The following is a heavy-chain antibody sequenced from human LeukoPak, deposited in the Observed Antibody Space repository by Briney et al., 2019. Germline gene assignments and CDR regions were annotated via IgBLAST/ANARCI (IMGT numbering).Heavy chain of an antibody. J-gene: IGHJ3*02. Sequence: PGGSLRLSCAASGFTFSSYSMNWVRQAAGKGLEWVSYITGSSSTINYADSVKGRFTISRDKAKNSLYLQMNSLRAEDTAVYYCARGSIAVAGDDAFDIWGQGTMVTVSS. CDR1: GFTFSSYS. CDR3: ARGSIAVAGDDAFDI. CDR2: ITGSSSTI. D-gene: IGHD6-19*01. V-gene: IGHV3-48*01.